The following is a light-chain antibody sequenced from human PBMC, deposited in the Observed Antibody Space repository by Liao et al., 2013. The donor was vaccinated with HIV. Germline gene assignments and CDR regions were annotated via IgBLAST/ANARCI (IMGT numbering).Light chain of an antibody. CDR2: QDT. Sequence: SYELTQPPSVSVSPGQTASITCSGDKLGDKYACWYQQMPGQSPVMVIYQDTKRPSGIPERFSGSNSGNTATLTISGTQAMDEADYYCQAWDTSTAAEVFGGGTKLTVL. CDR3: QAWDTSTAAEV. V-gene: IGLV3-1*01. CDR1: KLGDKY. J-gene: IGLJ2*01.